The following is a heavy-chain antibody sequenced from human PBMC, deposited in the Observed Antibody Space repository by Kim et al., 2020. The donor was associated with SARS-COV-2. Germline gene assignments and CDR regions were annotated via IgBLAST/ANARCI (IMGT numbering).Heavy chain of an antibody. V-gene: IGHV3-30*04. J-gene: IGHJ3*01. Sequence: GGSLRLSCGASGFTFINYAMHWVRQAPGKGLEWVSVITHDGSTNKYADSLKGRIIFSRDTSNNTLYLQMRSLGPEATALYYCAKSVAFFWFGVWLRAFD. D-gene: IGHD3-10*01. CDR3: AKSVAFFWFGVWLRAFD. CDR1: GFTFINYA. CDR2: ITHDGSTN.